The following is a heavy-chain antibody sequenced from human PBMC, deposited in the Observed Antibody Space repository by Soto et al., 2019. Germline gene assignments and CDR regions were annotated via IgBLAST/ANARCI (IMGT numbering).Heavy chain of an antibody. CDR2: ISSSSGTT. CDR3: ARDRSSSGWFDY. J-gene: IGHJ4*02. Sequence: GGSLRLSCAAAGFTFSSYSRTWVRQAPGKGLEWVSDISSSSGTTHYADSVKDRFTISRDNPKKSLYLQMNSLRDEDTAVYYCARDRSSSGWFDYWGQGTLVTVSS. CDR1: GFTFSSYS. V-gene: IGHV3-48*02. D-gene: IGHD6-19*01.